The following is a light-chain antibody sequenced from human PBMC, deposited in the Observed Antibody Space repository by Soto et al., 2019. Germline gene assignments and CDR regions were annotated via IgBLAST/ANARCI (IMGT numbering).Light chain of an antibody. Sequence: DFQMTQSPSSLSASVGDRVTITCRASQSISSYLNWYQQKPGKAPKLLIYAASSLQSGVPSRFSGSGSGTDFTLTISSLQPEDFATYYGHQSYSTPPVTFGQGTKLEIK. CDR3: HQSYSTPPVT. V-gene: IGKV1-39*01. CDR1: QSISSY. J-gene: IGKJ2*01. CDR2: AAS.